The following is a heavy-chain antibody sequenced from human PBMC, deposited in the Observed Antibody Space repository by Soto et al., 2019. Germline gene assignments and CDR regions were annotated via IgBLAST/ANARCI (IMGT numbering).Heavy chain of an antibody. V-gene: IGHV3-33*01. J-gene: IGHJ4*02. CDR1: GFTFSGYG. D-gene: IGHD1-26*01. CDR2: TRHDGSNT. Sequence: QVQLVESGGGVVQPGRSLRLSCAASGFTFSGYGMHWVRQAPGKGLEWLAVTRHDGSNTYYADSVRGRFTISRDNSNKMLYLQMNSLRAEDTAVYYCARDGVGTTTYFGYFDYWGQGTLVTVSS. CDR3: ARDGVGTTTYFGYFDY.